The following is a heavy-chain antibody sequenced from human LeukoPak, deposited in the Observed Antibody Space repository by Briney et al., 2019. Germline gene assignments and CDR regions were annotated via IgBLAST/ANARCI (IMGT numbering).Heavy chain of an antibody. D-gene: IGHD4-17*01. V-gene: IGHV3-30*03. J-gene: IGHJ4*02. Sequence: PGGSLRLSCAASGFTFSYHAMHWVRQAPGKGLEWVGLISHDGKKDFYIDSVKGRFTISRDNAKNTLYLQMNSLRAEDTAVYYCVRVGEDYGDRWDFWGQGTLVTVSS. CDR1: GFTFSYHA. CDR2: ISHDGKKD. CDR3: VRVGEDYGDRWDF.